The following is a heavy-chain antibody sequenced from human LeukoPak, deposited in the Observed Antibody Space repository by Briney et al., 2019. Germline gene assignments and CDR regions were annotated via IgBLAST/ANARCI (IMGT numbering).Heavy chain of an antibody. V-gene: IGHV1-18*01. Sequence: ASVKVSCKASGGTFSSYAISWVRQAPGQGLEWMGWISAYNGNTNYAQKLQGRVTMTTDTSTSTAYMELRSLRSDDTAVYYCARDRGIVGAVDYWGQGTLVTVSS. CDR2: ISAYNGNT. CDR3: ARDRGIVGAVDY. D-gene: IGHD1-26*01. J-gene: IGHJ4*02. CDR1: GGTFSSYA.